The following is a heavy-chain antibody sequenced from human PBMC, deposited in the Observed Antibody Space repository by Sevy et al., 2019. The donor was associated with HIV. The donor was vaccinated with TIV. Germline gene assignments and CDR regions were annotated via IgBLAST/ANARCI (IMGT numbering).Heavy chain of an antibody. Sequence: GGSLRLSCTSSGFTFGDYAMSWFRQAPGKGLERVAFIRRNSHEPYGGTTEYAASVKGRFTISRDDSKSIAYLQMNSLKTEDTAVYYCTRPLATADTPEYFFDYWSQGILVTVSS. V-gene: IGHV3-49*03. CDR1: GFTFGDYA. J-gene: IGHJ4*02. CDR2: IRRNSHEPYGGTT. CDR3: TRPLATADTPEYFFDY. D-gene: IGHD5-12*01.